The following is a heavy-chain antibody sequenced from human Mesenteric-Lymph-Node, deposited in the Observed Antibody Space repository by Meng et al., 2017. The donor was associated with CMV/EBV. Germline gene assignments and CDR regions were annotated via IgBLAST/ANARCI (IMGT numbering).Heavy chain of an antibody. D-gene: IGHD5-24*01. CDR3: ARAWR. Sequence: SETLSLTCTVSGGSISSSTYFWGWIRQPPGKGPEWIGSISYSGTTYYNPSLKSRVTISVDTTKNQFSLKLSSVTAADTAVYYCARAWRWGQGTLVTVSS. V-gene: IGHV4-39*01. J-gene: IGHJ4*02. CDR2: ISYSGTT. CDR1: GGSISSSTYF.